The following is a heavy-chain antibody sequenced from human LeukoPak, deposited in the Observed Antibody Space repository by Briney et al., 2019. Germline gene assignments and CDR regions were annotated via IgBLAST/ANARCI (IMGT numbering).Heavy chain of an antibody. D-gene: IGHD3-16*01. CDR2: ISSSVSII. J-gene: IGHJ4*02. V-gene: IGHV3-48*03. CDR3: ARGGSYLHY. Sequence: HPGGSLRLSCAASGFTFSSYEMNWVRQAPGKGLGWVSYISSSVSIIYYADSVKGRFTISRDNAKNSLYLQMNSLRAEDTAVYYCARGGSYLHYWGQGTLVTVSS. CDR1: GFTFSSYE.